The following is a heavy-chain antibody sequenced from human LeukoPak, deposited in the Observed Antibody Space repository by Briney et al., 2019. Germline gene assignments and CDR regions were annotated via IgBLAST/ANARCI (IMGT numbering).Heavy chain of an antibody. CDR3: ARPRLHYYYYYMDV. V-gene: IGHV3-11*01. CDR2: ISSSGSTI. J-gene: IGHJ6*03. CDR1: GFTFSDYY. Sequence: GGSLRLSCAASGFTFSDYYMSWVRQAPGKGLEWVSYISSSGSTIYYAESVKGRFTISRDNAKNSLYLQMNSLRAEDTAVDYCARPRLHYYYYYMDVWGKGTTVTVSS.